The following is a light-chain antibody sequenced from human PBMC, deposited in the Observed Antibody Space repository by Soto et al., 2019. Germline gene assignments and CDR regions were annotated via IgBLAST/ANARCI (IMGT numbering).Light chain of an antibody. V-gene: IGKV3-20*01. CDR2: GVS. J-gene: IGKJ1*01. CDR3: QQYDSSPWT. Sequence: DILLTQSPGTLSLSPVERATLSCSSSQSVTSTYLAWYQQKPDQSPRLLIYGVSSRATGIPARFSGSGSGKDFTLTISRLETEDFEAYYCQQYDSSPWTSGQGTQVDIK. CDR1: QSVTSTY.